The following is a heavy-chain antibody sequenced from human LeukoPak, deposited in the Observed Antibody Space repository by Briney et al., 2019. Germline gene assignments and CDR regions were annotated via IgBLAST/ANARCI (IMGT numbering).Heavy chain of an antibody. V-gene: IGHV3-30*04. CDR3: ARNFRHSYNNSFDY. D-gene: IGHD5-24*01. Sequence: GGSLRLSCAASGFTFSSYAMHWVRQAPGKGLEWVTIISYDGSKKYYADYVKGRFTISRDNSKNTLYLQMNSLRAEDTAVYYCARNFRHSYNNSFDYWGQGTLVTVSS. J-gene: IGHJ4*02. CDR2: ISYDGSKK. CDR1: GFTFSSYA.